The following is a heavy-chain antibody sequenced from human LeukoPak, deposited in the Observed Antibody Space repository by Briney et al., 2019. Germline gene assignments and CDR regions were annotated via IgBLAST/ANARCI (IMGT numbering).Heavy chain of an antibody. CDR2: IYYSGST. V-gene: IGHV4-59*01. CDR1: GGSISSYY. Sequence: SETLSLTCTVSGGSISSYYWSWIRQPPGKGLEWIGYIYYSGSTNYNPSLKSRVTISVDTSKNQFFLKLSSVTAADTAVYYCARALQGYWFDPWGQGTLVTVSS. CDR3: ARALQGYWFDP. J-gene: IGHJ5*02.